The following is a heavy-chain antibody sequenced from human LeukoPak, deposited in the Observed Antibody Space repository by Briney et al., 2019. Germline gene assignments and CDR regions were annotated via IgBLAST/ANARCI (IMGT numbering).Heavy chain of an antibody. CDR3: ARSDGYGLVGI. D-gene: IGHD3-10*01. CDR1: GVSISSGSNY. V-gene: IGHV4-39*07. Sequence: SETLSHTCRVSGVSISSGSNYWGWIRQPPRKTLEWIGSIYSSGSTYYNSSLKSRVIILIDTAKNHFSLNLSSVTAADTAVYYCARSDGYGLVGIWGQGTMVTVSS. CDR2: IYSSGST. J-gene: IGHJ3*02.